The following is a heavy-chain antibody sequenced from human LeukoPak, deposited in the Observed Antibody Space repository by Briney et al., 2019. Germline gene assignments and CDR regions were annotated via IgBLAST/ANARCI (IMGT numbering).Heavy chain of an antibody. D-gene: IGHD6-19*01. J-gene: IGHJ4*02. CDR1: GFTFSSYW. Sequence: GGSLRLSCAASGFTFSSYWMSWVRQAPGKGLEWVANIKQDGSEKYYVDSVKGRFTISRDNAKNSLYLQMNSLRAEDTAVYYCARVRVAVAAPYYFDYWGQGTLVTVSS. CDR3: ARVRVAVAAPYYFDY. CDR2: IKQDGSEK. V-gene: IGHV3-7*01.